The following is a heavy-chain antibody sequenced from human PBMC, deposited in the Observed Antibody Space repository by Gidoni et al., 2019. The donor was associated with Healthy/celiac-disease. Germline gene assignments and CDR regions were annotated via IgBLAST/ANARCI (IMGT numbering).Heavy chain of an antibody. CDR1: GGSCSGYY. J-gene: IGHJ6*02. V-gene: IGHV4-34*01. D-gene: IGHD3-10*01. CDR2: INHSGST. Sequence: QVQLQQWGAGLLKPSETLSLTCAVYGGSCSGYYWSWIRQPPGKGLEWIGEINHSGSTNYNPSLKSRVTISVDTSKNQFSLKLSSVAAADTAVYYCARGPGYYGSGSRAGMDVWGQGTTVTVSS. CDR3: ARGPGYYGSGSRAGMDV.